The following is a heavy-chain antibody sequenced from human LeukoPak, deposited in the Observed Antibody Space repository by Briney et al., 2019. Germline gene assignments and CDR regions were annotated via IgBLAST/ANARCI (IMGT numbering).Heavy chain of an antibody. CDR1: GFTFDDYA. D-gene: IGHD6-13*01. V-gene: IGHV3-9*01. J-gene: IGHJ4*02. CDR2: ISWNSGSI. Sequence: GGSLRLSCAASGFTFDDYAMHWVRQAPGKGLEWVSGISWNSGSIGYADSVKGRFTISRDNAKNSLYLQMNSLRAEDTALYYCAKDSRAIAAADYFDYWGQGTLVTVSS. CDR3: AKDSRAIAAADYFDY.